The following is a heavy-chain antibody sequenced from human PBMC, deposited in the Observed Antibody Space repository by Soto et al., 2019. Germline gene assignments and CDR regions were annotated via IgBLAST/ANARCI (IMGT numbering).Heavy chain of an antibody. D-gene: IGHD6-13*01. J-gene: IGHJ6*01. CDR3: AKDHSSSYYYYYGMDV. CDR1: GFTFSSYG. V-gene: IGHV3-30*18. CDR2: ISYDGSNK. Sequence: VGSLRLSCAASGFTFSSYGMHWVRQSPGKGLEWVAVISYDGSNKYYADSVKGRFTISRDNSKNTLYLQMNSLRAEDTAVYYCAKDHSSSYYYYYGMDVWGQGTRVTVSS.